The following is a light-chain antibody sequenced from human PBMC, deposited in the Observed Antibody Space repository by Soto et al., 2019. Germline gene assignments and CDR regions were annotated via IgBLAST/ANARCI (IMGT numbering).Light chain of an antibody. J-gene: IGKJ1*01. V-gene: IGKV3-20*01. CDR3: QQYGRTSWT. CDR2: GAS. CDR1: QSVSTNF. Sequence: EIVLTQSPGTLSLSPEEEATLSCRASQSVSTNFFAWYQQKPGQAPRLLIYGASTRATGIPDRFSGSGSGTDFTLTISRLEPEDFAVYYCQQYGRTSWTFGQGTKV.